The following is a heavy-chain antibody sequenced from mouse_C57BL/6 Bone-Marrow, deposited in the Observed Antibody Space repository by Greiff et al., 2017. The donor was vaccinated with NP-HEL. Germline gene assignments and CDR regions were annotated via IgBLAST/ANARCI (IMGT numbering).Heavy chain of an antibody. CDR3: ARRDGYYWFAY. V-gene: IGHV1-69*01. CDR1: GYTFTSYW. CDR2: IDPSDSYT. J-gene: IGHJ3*01. D-gene: IGHD2-3*01. Sequence: VQLQQPGAELVMPGASVKLSCKASGYTFTSYWMHWVKQRPGQGLEWIGEIDPSDSYTNYNQKFKGKSTLTVDKSSSTAYMQLSSLTSEDSAVYYCARRDGYYWFAYWGQGTLVTVSA.